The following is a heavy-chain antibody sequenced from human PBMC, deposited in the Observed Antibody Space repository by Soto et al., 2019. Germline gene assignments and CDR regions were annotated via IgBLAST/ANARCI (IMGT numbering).Heavy chain of an antibody. Sequence: VGSLRLSCAASGFNFNSYTINWVRQAPGKRLEWLSSISSSGYIFSTDSVRGRFTISRDNAKNSVYLQIISLRAEDTAVYFCARDCSGGSCYPGMDVWGQGTTVTVSS. CDR3: ARDCSGGSCYPGMDV. V-gene: IGHV3-21*01. J-gene: IGHJ6*02. D-gene: IGHD2-15*01. CDR2: ISSSGYI. CDR1: GFNFNSYT.